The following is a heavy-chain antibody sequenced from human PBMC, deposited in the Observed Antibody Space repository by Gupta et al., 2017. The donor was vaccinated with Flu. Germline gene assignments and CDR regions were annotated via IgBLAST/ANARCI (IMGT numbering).Heavy chain of an antibody. CDR1: GYRFNYYW. CDR2: IYPGDSYT. J-gene: IGHJ3*02. Sequence: EVQLVQSGAEVKKPGESLKISCKGSGYRFNYYWIGWVRQMPGKGLEWIGIIYPGDSYTRYSPSCQGKVTRSADTSLTSAYLPWNSLDTSDTAMYFCARLRTVDVANDAVDMWGTGTVVTVSS. CDR3: ARLRTVDVANDAVDM. D-gene: IGHD5-18*01. V-gene: IGHV5-51*03.